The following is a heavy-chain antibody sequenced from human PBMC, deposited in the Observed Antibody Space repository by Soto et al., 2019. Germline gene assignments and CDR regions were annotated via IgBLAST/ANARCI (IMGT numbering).Heavy chain of an antibody. J-gene: IGHJ2*01. Sequence: QVQLVQSGGEVKKPGASVKVSCQASGYTFSDYAISWVRQPPGQGLEWMGWISASTRNTDQAQNFQGRVIMTLDTSTNTAYMELRSLRSDDTAVYYCVRCYCSVGSCYACWHFDLWGRGTLVTVSS. V-gene: IGHV1-18*01. D-gene: IGHD2-15*01. CDR3: VRCYCSVGSCYACWHFDL. CDR2: ISASTRNT. CDR1: GYTFSDYA.